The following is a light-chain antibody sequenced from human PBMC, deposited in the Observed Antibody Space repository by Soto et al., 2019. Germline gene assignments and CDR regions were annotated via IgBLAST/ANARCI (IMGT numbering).Light chain of an antibody. CDR1: SSNIGAGYD. CDR3: QSSDYSRSGGGV. V-gene: IGLV1-40*01. Sequence: QSVLTQPPSVSGAPGQRVTISCTGSSSNIGAGYDVHWYQQLPGTAPKLLIYGNNNRPSGVPDRFSGSKSGTSASLAITGLQAEYEADYYCQSSDYSRSGGGVFGGGTKLTVL. CDR2: GNN. J-gene: IGLJ3*02.